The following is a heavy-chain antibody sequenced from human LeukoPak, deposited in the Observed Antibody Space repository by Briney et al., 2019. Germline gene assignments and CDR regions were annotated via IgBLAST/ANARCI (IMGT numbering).Heavy chain of an antibody. CDR3: ASTKRAYCSSTSCSHDAFDI. CDR2: IIPIFGTA. J-gene: IGHJ3*02. V-gene: IGHV1-69*05. D-gene: IGHD2-2*01. CDR1: GGTFSSYA. Sequence: SVKVSCKASGGTFSSYAISWVRQAPGQGLEWMGGIIPIFGTANYAQKFQGRVTITTDESTSTAYMELSSLRSEDTAVYYCASTKRAYCSSTSCSHDAFDIWGQGTMVTVSS.